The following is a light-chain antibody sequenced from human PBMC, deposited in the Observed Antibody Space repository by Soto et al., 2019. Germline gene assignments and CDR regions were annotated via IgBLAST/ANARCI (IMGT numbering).Light chain of an antibody. V-gene: IGLV2-14*01. CDR3: SSYTSSSTYV. J-gene: IGLJ1*01. CDR2: EVS. Sequence: QSALTQPASVSGSPGQSITISCTGTSSDVGGYNYVSWYQQHPGKAPKLMIYEVSNRPSGVSSRFSGSKSGNTASLTISGLQAEDEADYYCSSYTSSSTYVFGNGTKVTVL. CDR1: SSDVGGYNY.